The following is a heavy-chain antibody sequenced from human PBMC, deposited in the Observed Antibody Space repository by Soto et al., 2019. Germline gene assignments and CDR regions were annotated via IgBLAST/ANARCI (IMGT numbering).Heavy chain of an antibody. V-gene: IGHV4-31*03. Sequence: QVQLQESGRGLVKPSQTLALTCIVSGGSISSSGDYWSWIRQHPGKGLEWIGFIYYSGSTYYNPSLKSRVIISLDTSKNQFSLRLSSVTPADTAMYYCARDMYSSGPNAFAIWGQGTMVTVSS. CDR1: GGSISSSGDY. CDR2: IYYSGST. D-gene: IGHD3-22*01. J-gene: IGHJ3*02. CDR3: ARDMYSSGPNAFAI.